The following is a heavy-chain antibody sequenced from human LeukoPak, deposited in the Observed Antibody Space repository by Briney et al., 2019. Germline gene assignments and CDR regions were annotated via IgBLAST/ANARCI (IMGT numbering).Heavy chain of an antibody. CDR2: IYYSGST. Sequence: PSETLSLTCTVSGGSISSYYWSWIRQPPGKGLEWIGYIYYSGSTNYNPSLKSRVTISVDTSKNQFSLKLSSVTAADTAVYYCASSRFGVYMDVWGKGTTVTVSS. CDR1: GGSISSYY. D-gene: IGHD3-10*01. CDR3: ASSRFGVYMDV. J-gene: IGHJ6*03. V-gene: IGHV4-59*01.